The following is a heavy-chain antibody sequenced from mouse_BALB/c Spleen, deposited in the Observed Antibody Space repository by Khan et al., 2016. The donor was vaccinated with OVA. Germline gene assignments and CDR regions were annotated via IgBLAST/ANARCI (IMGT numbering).Heavy chain of an antibody. CDR2: ISYSGNT. V-gene: IGHV3-2*02. J-gene: IGHJ2*01. D-gene: IGHD2-10*02. CDR1: GYSITSDYA. Sequence: EVQLVESGPGLVKPSQSLSLTCTVTGYSITSDYAWNWIRQFPGNKLEWMGYISYSGNTNYNPYLKSRISITRDTSKNQFFMQLNSVTTEDTATYYCARVYGGDFDYWGQGTTLTVSS. CDR3: ARVYGGDFDY.